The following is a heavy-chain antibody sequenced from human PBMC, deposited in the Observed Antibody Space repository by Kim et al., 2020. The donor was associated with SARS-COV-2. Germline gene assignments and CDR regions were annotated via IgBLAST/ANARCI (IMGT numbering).Heavy chain of an antibody. D-gene: IGHD6-13*01. J-gene: IGHJ3*02. Sequence: SVKVSCKASGGTFSSYAISWVRQAPGQGLEWMGGIIPIFGTANYAQKFQGRVTITADESTSTAYMELNSLRSEDTAVYYCARGYSSSWDAFDIWGQGTMVTVSS. CDR2: IIPIFGTA. CDR1: GGTFSSYA. V-gene: IGHV1-69*13. CDR3: ARGYSSSWDAFDI.